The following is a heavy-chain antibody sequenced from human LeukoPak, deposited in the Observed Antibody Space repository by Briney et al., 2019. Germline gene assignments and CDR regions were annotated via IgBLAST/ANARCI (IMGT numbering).Heavy chain of an antibody. J-gene: IGHJ4*02. Sequence: GGSLKLSCAASGFTFSSYAMHWVRQAPGKGLEWVAVISYDGSNKYYADSVKGRFTISRDNSKNTLYLQMNSLRAEDTAVYYCARDGGIAARPDGYFDYWGQGTLVTVSS. D-gene: IGHD6-6*01. CDR1: GFTFSSYA. V-gene: IGHV3-30-3*01. CDR3: ARDGGIAARPDGYFDY. CDR2: ISYDGSNK.